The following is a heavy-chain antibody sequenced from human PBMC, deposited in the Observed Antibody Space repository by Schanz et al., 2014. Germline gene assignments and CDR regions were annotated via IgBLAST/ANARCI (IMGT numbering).Heavy chain of an antibody. D-gene: IGHD3-9*01. CDR3: AKAADWPVTRFDP. J-gene: IGHJ5*02. V-gene: IGHV1-18*04. Sequence: QVQLVQSGAEVKKPGASVKVSCKASGYTFTSYYMHWVRQAPGQGLEWMGWISGYNGDTNYAPKFQDRVTMTTDTSTGITSLELRNLKSDDTAVYYCAKAADWPVTRFDPWGQGTLVTVSS. CDR2: ISGYNGDT. CDR1: GYTFTSYY.